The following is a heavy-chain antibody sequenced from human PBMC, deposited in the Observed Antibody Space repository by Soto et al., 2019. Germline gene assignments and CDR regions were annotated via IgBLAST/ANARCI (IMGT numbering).Heavy chain of an antibody. J-gene: IGHJ4*02. CDR2: IYYNGNT. D-gene: IGHD5-18*01. CDR1: GASISPYY. CDR3: ARNVDTTRAYYFDF. Sequence: SETLSLTXTVSGASISPYYWSWIRQPPGKGLEWIGYIYYNGNTNYNPSLRSRVTMSVDTSKNQFSLKLNSVTAADTAVYYCARNVDTTRAYYFDFWGQGALVTVSS. V-gene: IGHV4-59*01.